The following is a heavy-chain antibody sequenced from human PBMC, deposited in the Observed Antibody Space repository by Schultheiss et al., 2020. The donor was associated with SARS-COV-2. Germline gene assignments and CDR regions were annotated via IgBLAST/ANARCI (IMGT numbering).Heavy chain of an antibody. CDR3: ARDRTPYYDFWPGAFDI. CDR1: GFSFNDYP. J-gene: IGHJ3*02. Sequence: GGSLRLSCAASGFSFNDYPMHWVRQAPRTGLEWVSSICGSADSTYYADSVKGRFTISRDNAKNSLYLQMNSLRAEDTAVYYCARDRTPYYDFWPGAFDIWGQGTMVTVSS. V-gene: IGHV3-69-1*02. CDR2: ICGSADST. D-gene: IGHD3-3*01.